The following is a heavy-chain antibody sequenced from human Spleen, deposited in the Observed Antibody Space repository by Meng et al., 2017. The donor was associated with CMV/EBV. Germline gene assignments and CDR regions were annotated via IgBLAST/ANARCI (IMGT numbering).Heavy chain of an antibody. CDR1: TLSRYT. V-gene: IGHV3-21*01. J-gene: IGHJ5*02. CDR2: ISSSSSHI. CDR3: ARDPFDFSTDSAEHHWLDP. Sequence: TLSRYTMNWVRRAPGKGLEWVSSISSSSSHIYYADSVKGRFTISRANGKGSLFLQMDTLRVEDTAVYYCARDPFDFSTDSAEHHWLDPWGQGTLVTVSS. D-gene: IGHD3/OR15-3a*01.